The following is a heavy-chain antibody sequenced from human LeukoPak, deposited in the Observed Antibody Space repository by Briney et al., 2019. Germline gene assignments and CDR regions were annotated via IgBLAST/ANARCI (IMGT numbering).Heavy chain of an antibody. CDR3: ARGRSAGRDLDY. J-gene: IGHJ4*02. CDR2: INPNSGGT. CDR1: GYTFTDYY. Sequence: ASVKVSCKASGYTFTDYYMHWVRQAPGQGLEWMGWINPNSGGTNYAQKFQGRVTMTRDTPISTAYMELSRLTSDDSAVYYCARGRSAGRDLDYWGQGTLVTVSS. V-gene: IGHV1-2*02. D-gene: IGHD1-26*01.